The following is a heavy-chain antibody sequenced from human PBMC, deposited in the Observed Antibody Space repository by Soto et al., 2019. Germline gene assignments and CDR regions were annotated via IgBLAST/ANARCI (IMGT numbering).Heavy chain of an antibody. CDR2: ISGSGGST. Sequence: GRSLRLSCAASGFTFSSYAMNWVRQAPGKGLEWVSGISGSGGSTYYEDSVKGRFTISRDKSKNTLFLQMNSLRAEDTAVYYCAKWSSWGVARNSEMAAAGLDYWGQGTLVTVSS. D-gene: IGHD6-13*01. V-gene: IGHV3-23*01. CDR3: AKWSSWGVARNSEMAAAGLDY. CDR1: GFTFSSYA. J-gene: IGHJ4*02.